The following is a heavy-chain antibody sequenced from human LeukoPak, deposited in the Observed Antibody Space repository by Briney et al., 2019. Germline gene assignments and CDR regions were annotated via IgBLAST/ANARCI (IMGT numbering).Heavy chain of an antibody. V-gene: IGHV4-39*07. D-gene: IGHD2-21*01. Sequence: LXXXXXXGSIXXXXYYXXXIXXPXGXGXXWXXSIYYSGSTYYNPSLKSRVTISVDTSKNQFSLKLSSVTAADTAVYYCASIAHGAPRAFDYWGQGTLVTVSS. CDR1: XGSIXXXXYY. CDR2: IYYSGST. CDR3: ASIAHGAPRAFDY. J-gene: IGHJ4*02.